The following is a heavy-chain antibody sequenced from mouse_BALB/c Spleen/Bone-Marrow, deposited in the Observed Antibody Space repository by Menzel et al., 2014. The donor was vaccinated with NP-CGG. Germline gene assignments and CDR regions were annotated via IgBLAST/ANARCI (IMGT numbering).Heavy chain of an antibody. CDR3: AREDGLWYFDV. Sequence: QVQLQQSGAELVKPGASVKLTCKASGYTFTSYWMHWVKQRPGQGLEWIGEINPSNGRTNHNEKFKGKATFTADTSSNTAYMQLSSLTSEDSAVYYCAREDGLWYFDVWGAGTTVTVSS. CDR1: GYTFTSYW. D-gene: IGHD1-1*01. J-gene: IGHJ1*01. CDR2: INPSNGRT. V-gene: IGHV1S81*02.